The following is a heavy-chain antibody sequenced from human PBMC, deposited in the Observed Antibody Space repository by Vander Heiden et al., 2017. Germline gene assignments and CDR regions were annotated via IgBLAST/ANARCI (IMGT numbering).Heavy chain of an antibody. J-gene: IGHJ4*02. CDR1: GRSISSRSSY. CDR3: ARHRRSSTRGAVAQVYYFDY. D-gene: IGHD2-2*01. V-gene: IGHV4-39*01. Sequence: QLQLQESGPGLVKPSQTLCPTCTVSGRSISSRSSYLGWIRQPPGNGLAWIGSIYYSASTYYNPSLTSRVTISVDTSKHQFSLKLSSVTAADTAVYYCARHRRSSTRGAVAQVYYFDYWGQGTLVTVSS. CDR2: IYYSAST.